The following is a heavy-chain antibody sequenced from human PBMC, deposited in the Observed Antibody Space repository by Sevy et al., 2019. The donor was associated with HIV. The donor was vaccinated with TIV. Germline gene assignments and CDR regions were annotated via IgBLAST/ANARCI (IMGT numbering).Heavy chain of an antibody. V-gene: IGHV1-18*01. CDR1: GYTFTSYG. D-gene: IGHD3-22*01. CDR2: ISAYNGNT. J-gene: IGHJ4*02. Sequence: ASVKVSCKASGYTFTSYGISWVRQAPGQGLEWMGWISAYNGNTNYAQKLQGRVTMTTDTSTSTAYMELRSLRSDDTAVYYCARDTYYYDSSGYYYEGVEGDYWGQGTLVTVSS. CDR3: ARDTYYYDSSGYYYEGVEGDY.